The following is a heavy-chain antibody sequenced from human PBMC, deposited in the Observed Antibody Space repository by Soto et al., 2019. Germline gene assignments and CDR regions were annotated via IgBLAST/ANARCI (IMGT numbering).Heavy chain of an antibody. CDR1: GFTFSNYA. D-gene: IGHD1-20*01. CDR3: AKRGLVTGTQRGQFDY. J-gene: IGHJ4*02. Sequence: GGSLRLSCAASGFTFSNYAMSWVRQAPGKGLEWVSAISGSGGSTYHADSVKGRFTISRDNSKNTLYLQMNSLRAEDTAVYYCAKRGLVTGTQRGQFDYWGQGTLVTVSS. V-gene: IGHV3-23*01. CDR2: ISGSGGST.